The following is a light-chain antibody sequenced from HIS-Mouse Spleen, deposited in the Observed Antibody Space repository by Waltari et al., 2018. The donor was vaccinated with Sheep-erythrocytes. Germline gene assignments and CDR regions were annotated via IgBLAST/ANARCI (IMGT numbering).Light chain of an antibody. CDR1: SSDVGGYNY. V-gene: IGLV2-8*01. CDR2: DVS. Sequence: QSALTQPPSASGSPGQSVTISCTGTSSDVGGYNYVPWYQQYPGKAPKLMISDVSKRPSGVPDRFSGSKSGNTASLTISGLQAEDEADYYCCSYAGSYNHVFATGTKVTVL. CDR3: CSYAGSYNHV. J-gene: IGLJ1*01.